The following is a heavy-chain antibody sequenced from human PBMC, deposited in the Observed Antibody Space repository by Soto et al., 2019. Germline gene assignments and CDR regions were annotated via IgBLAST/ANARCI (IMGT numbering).Heavy chain of an antibody. V-gene: IGHV1-69*01. CDR3: ARVRVTIFGVVTQGWFDP. CDR2: IIPIFGTA. Sequence: QVQLVQSGAEVKKPGSSVKVSCKXXGGTFSSYAISXXXXAPGQGLEWMGGIIPIFGTANYAQKFQGRVTITADESTSTAYMELSSLRSEDTAVYYCARVRVTIFGVVTQGWFDPWGQGTLVTVSS. CDR1: GGTFSSYA. J-gene: IGHJ5*02. D-gene: IGHD3-3*01.